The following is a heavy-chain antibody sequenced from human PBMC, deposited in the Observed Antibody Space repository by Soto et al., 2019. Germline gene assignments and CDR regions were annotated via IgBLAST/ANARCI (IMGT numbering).Heavy chain of an antibody. CDR3: ARGYYGSGSYYFDY. J-gene: IGHJ4*02. CDR1: GGSISSYY. Sequence: KASETLSLTCTVSGGSISSYYWSWIRQPPGKGLEWIGYIYYSGSTNYNPSLKSRVTISVDTSKNQFSLKLSSVTAADTAVYYCARGYYGSGSYYFDYWGQGTLVTVSS. V-gene: IGHV4-59*01. CDR2: IYYSGST. D-gene: IGHD3-10*01.